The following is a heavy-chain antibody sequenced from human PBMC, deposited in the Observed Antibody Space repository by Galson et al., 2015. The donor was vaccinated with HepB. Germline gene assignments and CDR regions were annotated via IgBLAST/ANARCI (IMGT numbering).Heavy chain of an antibody. D-gene: IGHD3-3*01. Sequence: SLRLSCAGSGFSFSYYWMHWVRQAPGKGLVWVARINSDGSSANYADSVKGRFTISRDNVANTLYLQLHSLRAEDTAVYYCARPHVWSGSQYNWFDPWGQGTLVTVSS. V-gene: IGHV3-74*01. CDR1: GFSFSYYW. J-gene: IGHJ5*02. CDR2: INSDGSSA. CDR3: ARPHVWSGSQYNWFDP.